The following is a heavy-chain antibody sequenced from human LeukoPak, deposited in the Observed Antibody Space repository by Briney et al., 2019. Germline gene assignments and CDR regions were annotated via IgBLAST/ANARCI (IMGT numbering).Heavy chain of an antibody. Sequence: GGSLRLSCAASGFTFSSYSMNWVRQAPGKGLEWVSSISSSSSYIYYADSVKGRFTISRDNAKNSLYLQMNSLRAEDTAVYYCARSGAVVHYFDYWGQGTLVTVSS. CDR3: ARSGAVVHYFDY. J-gene: IGHJ4*02. CDR2: ISSSSSYI. CDR1: GFTFSSYS. V-gene: IGHV3-21*01. D-gene: IGHD3-10*01.